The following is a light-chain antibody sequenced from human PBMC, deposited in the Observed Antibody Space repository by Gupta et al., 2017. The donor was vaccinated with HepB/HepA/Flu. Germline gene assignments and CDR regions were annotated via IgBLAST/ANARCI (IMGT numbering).Light chain of an antibody. CDR1: ENVYSF. CDR3: QQSYRTLT. Sequence: QMSQSPSSLSASLGDSVTITCRASENVYSFLNWYQQKPGRAHKLIIYSASTLESGVPSRFSGSGSGTDFTLTISNLHLEDFAIYYCQQSYRTLTFGQGTRLEIK. CDR2: SAS. V-gene: IGKV1-39*01. J-gene: IGKJ5*01.